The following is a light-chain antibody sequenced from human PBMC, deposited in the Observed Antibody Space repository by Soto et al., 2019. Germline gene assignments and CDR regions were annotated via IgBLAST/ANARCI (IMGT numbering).Light chain of an antibody. CDR1: QSISSW. V-gene: IGKV1-5*03. J-gene: IGKJ4*01. Sequence: DIQMTQSPSTLSASVGDRVTITCRASQSISSWLAWYQQKPGKAPKLLIYKASSLESGVPSRFSGSGSGTEFTLTISSLQPDDFPTYYCQQYNSYLLTFGGWTKVEIK. CDR3: QQYNSYLLT. CDR2: KAS.